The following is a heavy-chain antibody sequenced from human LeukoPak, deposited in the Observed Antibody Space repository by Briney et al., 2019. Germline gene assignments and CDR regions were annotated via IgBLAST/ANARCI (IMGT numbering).Heavy chain of an antibody. Sequence: GGSLRLSCTASGFTFSSYWMTWVRQAPGEGLEWVANIRQDGSAKYYVDSVKGRFTISRDNAKNSLFLQMNSVRVDDTAVYYCVRDCSPDDSSCSGGCCYYDAFDIWGQGTMVTVSS. CDR1: GFTFSSYW. V-gene: IGHV3-7*01. CDR3: VRDCSPDDSSCSGGCCYYDAFDI. D-gene: IGHD2-15*01. J-gene: IGHJ3*02. CDR2: IRQDGSAK.